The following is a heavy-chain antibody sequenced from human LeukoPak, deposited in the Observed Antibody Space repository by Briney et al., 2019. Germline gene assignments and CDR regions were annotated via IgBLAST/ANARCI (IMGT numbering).Heavy chain of an antibody. CDR1: GFTFSSYG. CDR2: ISYDGTNK. CDR3: AKVGYYDFWSGDLYYFDY. D-gene: IGHD3-3*01. V-gene: IGHV3-30*18. Sequence: GGSLRLSCAASGFTFSSYGMHWVRQAPGKGLEWVALISYDGTNKYYADSVRGRFTISRDNSKNTLYLQMNSLRVEDTAVYYCAKVGYYDFWSGDLYYFDYWGQGTLVTVSS. J-gene: IGHJ4*02.